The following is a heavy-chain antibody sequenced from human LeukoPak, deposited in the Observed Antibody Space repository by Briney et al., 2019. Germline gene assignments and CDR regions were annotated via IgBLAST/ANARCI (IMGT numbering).Heavy chain of an antibody. CDR1: GGTFSTYS. CDR2: INPNSGGT. V-gene: IGHV1-2*02. D-gene: IGHD3-3*01. Sequence: ASVKVSCKASGGTFSTYSITWVRQAPGQGLEWMGWINPNSGGTNYAQKFQGRVTMTRDTSVSTAYMELSRLRSDDTAVYYCARGTGVTIFGVVIIPIRTGHFDYWGQGTLVTVSS. CDR3: ARGTGVTIFGVVIIPIRTGHFDY. J-gene: IGHJ4*02.